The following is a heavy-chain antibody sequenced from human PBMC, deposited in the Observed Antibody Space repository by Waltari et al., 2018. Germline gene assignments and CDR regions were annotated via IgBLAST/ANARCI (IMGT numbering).Heavy chain of an antibody. CDR1: GGSFSGYY. D-gene: IGHD3-3*01. CDR2: INHSGST. CDR3: ARGLVFGKRYYYYYMDV. J-gene: IGHJ6*03. Sequence: QVQLQQWGAGLLKPSETLALTCAVDGGSFSGYYWSWIRQPPGRGLAWIGEINHSGSTNYNPSLKSRVTISVDTSKNQFSLKLSSVTAADTAVYYCARGLVFGKRYYYYYMDVWGKGTTVTVSS. V-gene: IGHV4-34*01.